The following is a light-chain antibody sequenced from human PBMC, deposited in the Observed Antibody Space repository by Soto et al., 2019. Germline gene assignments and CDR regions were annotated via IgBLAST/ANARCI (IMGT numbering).Light chain of an antibody. CDR1: HSVRSN. CDR3: QQYNEWPPFT. Sequence: EIVMTQSPATLSVSPGERATLSCRASHSVRSNLAWDQQKPGQAPRLVIYAASTRATGIPDRFSGSVSGTEFTLTISSLQSEDFAVYYCQQYNEWPPFTFGQGTRLEIK. CDR2: AAS. V-gene: IGKV3-15*01. J-gene: IGKJ5*01.